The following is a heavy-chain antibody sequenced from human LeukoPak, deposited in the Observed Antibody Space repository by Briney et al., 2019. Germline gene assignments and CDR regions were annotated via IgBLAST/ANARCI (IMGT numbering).Heavy chain of an antibody. CDR3: AREYCTNGVCYPRLDY. CDR1: GYTFTGYY. V-gene: IGHV1-2*02. Sequence: ASVKVSCKASGYTFTGYYMHRVRQAPGQGLEWMGWINPNSGGTNYAQKFQGRVTMTRDTSISTAYMELSRLRSDDTAAYYCAREYCTNGVCYPRLDYWGQGTLVTVSS. J-gene: IGHJ4*02. D-gene: IGHD2-8*01. CDR2: INPNSGGT.